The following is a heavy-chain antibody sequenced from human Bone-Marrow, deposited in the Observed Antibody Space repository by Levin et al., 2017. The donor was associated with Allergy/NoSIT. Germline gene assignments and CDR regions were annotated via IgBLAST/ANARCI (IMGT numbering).Heavy chain of an antibody. J-gene: IGHJ4*02. CDR2: ISSGSKTV. CDR3: AREHDFWSGLLRY. Sequence: LSLTCAASGFMFGDYYMSWIRQAPGKGLEWVSSISSGSKTVHYSASVKGRFTISRDNSKNFFYLEMNSLRVDDTAVYYCAREHDFWSGLLRYWGQGILVSVSS. V-gene: IGHV3-11*01. CDR1: GFMFGDYY. D-gene: IGHD3-3*01.